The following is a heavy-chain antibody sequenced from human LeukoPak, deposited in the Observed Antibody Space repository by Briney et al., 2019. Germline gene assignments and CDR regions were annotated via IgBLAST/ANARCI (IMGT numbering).Heavy chain of an antibody. J-gene: IGHJ6*03. CDR2: IIPGFGTA. Sequence: SVKVSCKASGGTFSGYAISWVRQAPGQGLEWMGGIIPGFGTANYAQKFQGRVTITADESTSTAYMELSSLRSEDTAVYYCASSNGPVGAIDQDSYFYYYYMDVWGKGTTVTVSS. CDR1: GGTFSGYA. CDR3: ASSNGPVGAIDQDSYFYYYYMDV. D-gene: IGHD1-26*01. V-gene: IGHV1-69*13.